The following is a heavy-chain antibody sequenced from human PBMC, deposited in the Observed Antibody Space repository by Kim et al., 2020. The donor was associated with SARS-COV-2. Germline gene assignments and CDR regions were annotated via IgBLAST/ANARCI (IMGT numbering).Heavy chain of an antibody. Sequence: GGSLRLSCAASGFTFSSYWMSWVRQAPGKGLEWVANIKQDGSEKYYVDSVKGRFTISRDNAKNSLYLQMNSLRAEDTAVYYCARVPAAGPRYSSSWSRYYYYGMDVWGQGATVTVSS. CDR3: ARVPAAGPRYSSSWSRYYYYGMDV. V-gene: IGHV3-7*03. J-gene: IGHJ6*02. CDR2: IKQDGSEK. D-gene: IGHD6-13*01. CDR1: GFTFSSYW.